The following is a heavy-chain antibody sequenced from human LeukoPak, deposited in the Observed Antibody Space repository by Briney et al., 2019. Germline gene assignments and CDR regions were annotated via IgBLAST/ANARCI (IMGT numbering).Heavy chain of an antibody. Sequence: QPGGSLRLSCAASGFTFSSFAMSWVRQAPGKGLEWVSAISGGGGSTYYADSVKGRFPISRDNSKNTLSLQMNSLSAEDTAVYYCAKASRRWLQLGEYFQHWGQGTLVTVSS. CDR2: ISGGGGST. CDR1: GFTFSSFA. J-gene: IGHJ1*01. CDR3: AKASRRWLQLGEYFQH. V-gene: IGHV3-23*01. D-gene: IGHD5-24*01.